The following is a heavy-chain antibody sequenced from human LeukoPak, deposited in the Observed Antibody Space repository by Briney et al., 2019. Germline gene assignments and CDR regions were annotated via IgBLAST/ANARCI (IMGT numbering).Heavy chain of an antibody. V-gene: IGHV3-23*01. CDR1: GFTFSSYA. CDR3: AKEAQASVGAILNSFDY. Sequence: HTGGSLRLSCAASGFTFSSYAMSWVRQAPGKGLEWVSAISGSGGSTYYADSGKGRFTISRDNSKNTLYLQMNSLRAEDTAVYYCAKEAQASVGAILNSFDYWGQGTLVTVSS. CDR2: ISGSGGST. J-gene: IGHJ4*02. D-gene: IGHD1-26*01.